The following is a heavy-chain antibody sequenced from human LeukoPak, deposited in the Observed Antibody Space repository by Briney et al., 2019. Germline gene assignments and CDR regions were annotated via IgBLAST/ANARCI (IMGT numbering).Heavy chain of an antibody. Sequence: GASVKVSCKASGYTFTSYYMHWVRQAPGQGLEWMGWINPNSGGTNYAQKFQGRVTMTRDTSISTAYMELSRLRSDDTAVYYCARYCSGGSCYLDFDAFDIWGQGTMVTVSS. J-gene: IGHJ3*02. CDR2: INPNSGGT. CDR3: ARYCSGGSCYLDFDAFDI. CDR1: GYTFTSYY. V-gene: IGHV1-2*02. D-gene: IGHD2-15*01.